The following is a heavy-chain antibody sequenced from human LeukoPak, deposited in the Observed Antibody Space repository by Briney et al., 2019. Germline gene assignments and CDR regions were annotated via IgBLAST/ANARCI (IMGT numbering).Heavy chain of an antibody. CDR3: ARVGHIAAAGNYDY. D-gene: IGHD6-13*01. CDR2: IYYSGST. CDR1: GGSISSYY. J-gene: IGHJ4*02. V-gene: IGHV4-59*08. Sequence: PSETLSLTCTVSGGSISSYYWSWIRQPPGNGLEWIGYIYYSGSTNYNPSLKSRVTISVDTSKNQFSLKLSFVTAADTAVYYCARVGHIAAAGNYDYWGQGTLVTVSS.